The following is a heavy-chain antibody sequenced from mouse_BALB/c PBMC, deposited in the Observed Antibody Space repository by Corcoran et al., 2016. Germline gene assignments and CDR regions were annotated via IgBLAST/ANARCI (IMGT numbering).Heavy chain of an antibody. V-gene: IGHV3-6*02. CDR1: GYSITSGYY. Sequence: DVQLQESGPGLVKPSQSLSLTCSVTGYSITSGYYWNWIRQFPGNKLEWMGYISYDGSNNYNPSLKNRISITRDTSKNQFFLKLNSVTTEDTATYYCARANYDYENYFDYWGQGTTLTVSS. CDR2: ISYDGSN. CDR3: ARANYDYENYFDY. D-gene: IGHD2-4*01. J-gene: IGHJ2*01.